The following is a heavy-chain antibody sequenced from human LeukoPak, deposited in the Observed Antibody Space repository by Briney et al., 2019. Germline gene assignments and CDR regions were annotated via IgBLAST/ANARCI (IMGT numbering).Heavy chain of an antibody. CDR3: AKGHYYDSSGYSGDAFDI. Sequence: HPGGSLRLSCAASGFTFSSYSMNWVRQAPGKGLEWVSAISGSGGSTYYADSVKGRFTISRDNSKNTLYLQMNSLRAEDTAVYYCAKGHYYDSSGYSGDAFDIWGQGTMVTVSS. D-gene: IGHD3-22*01. CDR1: GFTFSSYS. J-gene: IGHJ3*02. CDR2: ISGSGGST. V-gene: IGHV3-23*01.